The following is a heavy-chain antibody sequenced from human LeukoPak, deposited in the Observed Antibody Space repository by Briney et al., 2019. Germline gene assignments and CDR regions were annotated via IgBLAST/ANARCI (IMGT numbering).Heavy chain of an antibody. CDR3: AKALGDVFDPFDY. Sequence: PGGSLRLSCAASGFTFSSYGMSWVRQAPEKGLEWVSAISGSGGSTYYADSVKGRFTISRDNSKNTLYLQMNSLRAEDTAVYYCAKALGDVFDPFDYWGQGTLVTVSS. CDR2: ISGSGGST. V-gene: IGHV3-23*01. J-gene: IGHJ4*02. D-gene: IGHD3-10*01. CDR1: GFTFSSYG.